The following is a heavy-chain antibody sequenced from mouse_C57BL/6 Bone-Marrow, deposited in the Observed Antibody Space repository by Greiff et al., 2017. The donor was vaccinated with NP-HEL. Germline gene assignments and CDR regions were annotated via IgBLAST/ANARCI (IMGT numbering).Heavy chain of an antibody. V-gene: IGHV7-1*01. CDR1: GFTFSDFY. CDR2: SRNKANDYTT. CDR3: ARDDDSAMDY. D-gene: IGHD2-4*01. J-gene: IGHJ4*01. Sequence: DVKLVESGGGLVQSGRSLRLSCATSGFTFSDFYMEWVRQAPGKGLEWIAASRNKANDYTTEYSASVKGRFIVSRDTSQSILYLQMNALRAEDTAIYYCARDDDSAMDYWGQGTSVTVSS.